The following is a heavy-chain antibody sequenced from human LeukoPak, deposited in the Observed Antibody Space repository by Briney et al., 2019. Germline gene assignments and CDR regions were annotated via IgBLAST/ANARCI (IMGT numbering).Heavy chain of an antibody. J-gene: IGHJ6*03. V-gene: IGHV1-46*01. CDR3: AREGGDYGGNSDYYYYYMDV. CDR1: GYTFTGYY. CDR2: INPSGGST. Sequence: ASVKVSCKASGYTFTGYYMHWVRQAPGQGLEWMGIINPSGGSTSYAQKFQGRVTMTRDMSTSTVYMELSSLRSEDTAVYYCAREGGDYGGNSDYYYYYMDVWGKGTTVTVSS. D-gene: IGHD4-23*01.